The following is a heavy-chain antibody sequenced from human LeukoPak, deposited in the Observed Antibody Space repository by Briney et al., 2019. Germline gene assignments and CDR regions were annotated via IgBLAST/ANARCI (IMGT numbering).Heavy chain of an antibody. CDR1: GGSISSYY. V-gene: IGHV4-59*08. CDR2: IYYSGST. D-gene: IGHD3-10*01. CDR3: ARWVRGPTAFDY. J-gene: IGHJ4*02. Sequence: SETLSLTCTVSGGSISSYYWSWIRQPPGKGLEWIGYIYYSGSTNYNPSHKSRVTISVDTSKNQFSLKLSSVTAADTAVYYCARWVRGPTAFDYWGQGTLVTVSS.